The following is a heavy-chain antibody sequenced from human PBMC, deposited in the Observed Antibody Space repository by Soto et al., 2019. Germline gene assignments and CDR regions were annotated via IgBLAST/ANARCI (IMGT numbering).Heavy chain of an antibody. CDR2: ISYDGSNK. Sequence: GGSLRLSCAASGFTFSTYGMHWVRQAPGKGLERVAVISYDGSNKYYVDSVRGRFTISRDNSKNTLYLQMNSLRAEDTAVYYCAKEGTYGDYVAGDYWGQGTLVTVSS. V-gene: IGHV3-30*18. J-gene: IGHJ4*02. CDR1: GFTFSTYG. CDR3: AKEGTYGDYVAGDY. D-gene: IGHD4-17*01.